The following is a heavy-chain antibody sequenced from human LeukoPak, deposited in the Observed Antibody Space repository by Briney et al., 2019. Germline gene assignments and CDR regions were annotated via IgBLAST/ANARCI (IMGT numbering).Heavy chain of an antibody. CDR1: GFTFSSYI. Sequence: PGGSLRLSCAASGFTFSSYILSCVRQAPGKGLEWVSSISGSGDPRYYADSVKGRFTISRDNSRDTLYLQMNTLRAEDTAVYFCAKLYLSGPFDYWGQGTPVTVSP. CDR2: ISGSGDPR. J-gene: IGHJ4*02. D-gene: IGHD2-8*01. CDR3: AKLYLSGPFDY. V-gene: IGHV3-23*01.